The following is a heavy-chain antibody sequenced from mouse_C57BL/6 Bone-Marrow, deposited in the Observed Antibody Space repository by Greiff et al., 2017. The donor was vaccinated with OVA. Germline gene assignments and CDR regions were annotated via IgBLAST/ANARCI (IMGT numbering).Heavy chain of an antibody. V-gene: IGHV5-12*01. CDR3: ARQAGAMDY. CDR1: GFTFSDYY. CDR2: ISNGGGST. J-gene: IGHJ4*01. Sequence: EVKVVESGGGLVQPGGSLKLSCAASGFTFSDYYMYWVRQTPEKRLEWVAYISNGGGSTYYPDTVKGRFTISRDNAKNTLYLQMSRLKSEDTAMYYCARQAGAMDYWGQGTSVTVSS.